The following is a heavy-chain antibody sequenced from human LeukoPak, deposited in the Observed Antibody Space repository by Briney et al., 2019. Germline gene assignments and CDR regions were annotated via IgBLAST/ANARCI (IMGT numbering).Heavy chain of an antibody. Sequence: SETLSLTCTVSGGFTNSSNYYWGWIRQPPGKGLEWVGTIYYSGSTYYNPSLKSRVTTSVDTSKNQFSLKLNSVTAADTAVYYCASLKVRPLWYFDYWGQGTLVTVSS. J-gene: IGHJ4*02. CDR2: IYYSGST. D-gene: IGHD2-15*01. V-gene: IGHV4-39*01. CDR3: ASLKVRPLWYFDY. CDR1: GGFTNSSNYY.